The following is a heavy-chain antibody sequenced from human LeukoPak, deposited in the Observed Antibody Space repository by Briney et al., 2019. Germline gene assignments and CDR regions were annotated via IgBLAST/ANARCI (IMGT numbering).Heavy chain of an antibody. CDR2: ISWNSGYI. D-gene: IGHD6-19*01. CDR1: GFTFDNYA. Sequence: PRGSPRHSCAASGFTFDNYAMHWVRQAPGKGLEWLSIISWNSGYIGYADSVKGRFTISRDNAKKSLDLQMNSLRAEDTAFYYCAKVRGTYSSGKFFDYWGQGTLVSVSS. V-gene: IGHV3-9*01. CDR3: AKVRGTYSSGKFFDY. J-gene: IGHJ4*02.